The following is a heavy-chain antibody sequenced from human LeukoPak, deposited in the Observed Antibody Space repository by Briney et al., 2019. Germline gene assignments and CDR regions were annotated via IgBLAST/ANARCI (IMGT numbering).Heavy chain of an antibody. CDR3: ARVRGTYGSGSSDY. J-gene: IGHJ4*02. D-gene: IGHD3-10*01. CDR1: GYTFTSYG. V-gene: IGHV1-18*01. CDR2: ISAYNGNP. Sequence: ASVKVSCKASGYTFTSYGISWVRQAPGQGLECMGWISAYNGNPKYAQKLQGRVTMTTDTSTSTAYMELRSLRSDDTAVYYCARVRGTYGSGSSDYWGQGTLVTVSS.